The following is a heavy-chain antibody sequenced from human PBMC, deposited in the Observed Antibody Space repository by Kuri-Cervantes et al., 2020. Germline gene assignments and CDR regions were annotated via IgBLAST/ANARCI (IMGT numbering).Heavy chain of an antibody. Sequence: SETLSLTCTVSGYSISSGYYWGWIRQPPGKGLEWIGSIYHSGSTNYNPSLKSRVTISVDTSKNQFSLKLSSVTAADTAFYYCARALIAAAGNFDYWGQGTLVTVSS. D-gene: IGHD6-13*01. V-gene: IGHV4-38-2*02. J-gene: IGHJ4*02. CDR1: GYSISSGYY. CDR3: ARALIAAAGNFDY. CDR2: IYHSGST.